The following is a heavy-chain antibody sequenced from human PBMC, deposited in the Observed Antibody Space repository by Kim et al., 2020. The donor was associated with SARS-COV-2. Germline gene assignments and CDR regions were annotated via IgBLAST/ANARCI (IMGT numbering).Heavy chain of an antibody. V-gene: IGHV3-48*02. D-gene: IGHD3-10*01. J-gene: IGHJ6*02. CDR2: TI. CDR3: AREPGPRMDV. Sequence: TIYYADSVKGRITITKDNAKDSLYLQRNSLRDEDTAVYYCAREPGPRMDVWGQGTTVTVSS.